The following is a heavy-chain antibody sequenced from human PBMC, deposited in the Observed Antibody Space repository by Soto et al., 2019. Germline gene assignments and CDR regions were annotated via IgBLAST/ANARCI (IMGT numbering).Heavy chain of an antibody. D-gene: IGHD3-22*01. Sequence: SVKVSCKTSGFTFTSSAIQWVRQARGQGLEWMGWIVVGSDNTNYAQKLQGRVTMTTDMSTSTAYMDLRSLRSDDTAVYYCAREGLAYDSSGYDYWGQGTLVTVSS. CDR3: AREGLAYDSSGYDY. V-gene: IGHV1-58*02. J-gene: IGHJ4*02. CDR2: IVVGSDNT. CDR1: GFTFTSSA.